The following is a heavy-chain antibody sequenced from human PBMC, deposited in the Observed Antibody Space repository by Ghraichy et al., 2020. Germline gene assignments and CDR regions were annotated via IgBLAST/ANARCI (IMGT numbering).Heavy chain of an antibody. CDR2: ISAYNGNT. CDR3: ARDYLNYYDSSGYYSHPGY. CDR1: GYTFTSYG. V-gene: IGHV1-18*01. D-gene: IGHD3-22*01. Sequence: ASVKVSCKASGYTFTSYGISWVRQAPGQGLEWMGWISAYNGNTNYAQKLQGRVTMTTDTSTSTAYMELRSLRSDDTAVYYCARDYLNYYDSSGYYSHPGYWGQGTLVTVSS. J-gene: IGHJ4*02.